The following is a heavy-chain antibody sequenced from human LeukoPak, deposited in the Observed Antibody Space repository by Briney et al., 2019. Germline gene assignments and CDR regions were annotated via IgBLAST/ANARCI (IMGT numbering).Heavy chain of an antibody. CDR1: GYTFTGYY. CDR3: ARAVAVVVPAATGY. Sequence: GASVKVSCKASGYTFTGYYMHWVRQAPGQGLEWMGWINPNSGGTNYAQKFQGRVTMTRDTSISTAYMELSRLRSDDTAVYYCARAVAVVVPAATGYWGQGTLVTVSS. V-gene: IGHV1-2*02. J-gene: IGHJ4*02. D-gene: IGHD2-2*01. CDR2: INPNSGGT.